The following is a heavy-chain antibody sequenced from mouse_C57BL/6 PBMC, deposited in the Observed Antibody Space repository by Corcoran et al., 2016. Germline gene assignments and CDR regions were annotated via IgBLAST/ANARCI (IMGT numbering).Heavy chain of an antibody. J-gene: IGHJ3*01. CDR3: VSPPWFAY. V-gene: IGHV9-1*01. Sequence: QNQLVQSGPELKKPGEKVKISCKASGYTLTKNPMHWVKQAPGKGLKRRGMIYTETGEPTYAEEFKGRFAFSLETSASTAYLQINNLKNEDTATYFCVSPPWFAYWGQGTLVTVSA. CDR2: IYTETGEP. CDR1: GYTLTKNP.